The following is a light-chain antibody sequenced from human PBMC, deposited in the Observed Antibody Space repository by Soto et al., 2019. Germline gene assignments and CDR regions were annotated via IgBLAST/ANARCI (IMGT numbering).Light chain of an antibody. CDR3: EQLYSRPYT. V-gene: IGKV1-9*01. CDR2: AAS. Sequence: DIQLTQSPSFLSASVGDRVTITCRASQAISNYLAWYQQKPGKAPKLLIYAASTLQSGVPSRFSGSGSGTEFTLTISSLQPEDFATYYCEQLYSRPYTFGPMTQVDVK. J-gene: IGKJ3*01. CDR1: QAISNY.